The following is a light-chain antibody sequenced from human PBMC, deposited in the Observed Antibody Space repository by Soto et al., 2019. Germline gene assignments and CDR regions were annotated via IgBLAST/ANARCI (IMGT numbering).Light chain of an antibody. CDR3: CSYADNTRV. Sequence: QSVLTQPRSVSGSPGQSVTISCTGTSSDVGDYNYVSWYQQHPDKAPKLMIHDVSTRPSGVPDRFSGSKSGNTAALTISGLQADEEADYYCCSYADNTRVFGGGTQRTVL. V-gene: IGLV2-11*01. CDR1: SSDVGDYNY. CDR2: DVS. J-gene: IGLJ2*01.